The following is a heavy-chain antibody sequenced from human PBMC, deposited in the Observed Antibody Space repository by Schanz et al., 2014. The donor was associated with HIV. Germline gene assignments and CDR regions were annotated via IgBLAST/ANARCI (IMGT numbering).Heavy chain of an antibody. CDR1: GYTFSNYG. V-gene: IGHV1-18*01. CDR2: ISGYIGNT. Sequence: QVQLVQSGAEVKKPGASVTVSCKASGYTFSNYGINWVRQAPGQGLEWMGWISGYIGNTNYAQNLQDRVTMTTDTLTSTVYMELRSLRSDDTAVYYCASQYSNYDSSRRYHWYFDLWGRGTLVTVSS. J-gene: IGHJ2*01. D-gene: IGHD4-4*01. CDR3: ASQYSNYDSSRRYHWYFDL.